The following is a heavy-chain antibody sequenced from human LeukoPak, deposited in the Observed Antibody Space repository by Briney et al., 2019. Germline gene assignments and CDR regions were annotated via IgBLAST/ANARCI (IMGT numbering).Heavy chain of an antibody. V-gene: IGHV1-8*01. CDR1: GYTFTSYD. CDR2: MNPNSGNT. D-gene: IGHD6-19*01. J-gene: IGHJ4*02. CDR3: ARTGYSSGWYTPGFDY. Sequence: ASVKVSCKASGYTFTSYDINWVRQATGQGLEWMGLMNPNSGNTGYAQKFQGRVTMTRNTSISTAYMELSSLRSEDTAVYYCARTGYSSGWYTPGFDYWGQGTLVTVSS.